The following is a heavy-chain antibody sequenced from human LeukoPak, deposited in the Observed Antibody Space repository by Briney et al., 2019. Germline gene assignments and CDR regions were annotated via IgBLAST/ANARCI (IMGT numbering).Heavy chain of an antibody. CDR2: IYTSGST. CDR3: ARGVRGYSYGYGAFDI. V-gene: IGHV4-61*02. CDR1: GGSISSGSYY. D-gene: IGHD5-18*01. Sequence: SETLSLTCTVSGGSISSGSYYWSWIRQPAGKGLEWIGRIYTSGSTNYNPSLKSRVTISVDTSKNQFSLKLSSVTAADTAVYYCARGVRGYSYGYGAFDIWGQGTMVTVSS. J-gene: IGHJ3*02.